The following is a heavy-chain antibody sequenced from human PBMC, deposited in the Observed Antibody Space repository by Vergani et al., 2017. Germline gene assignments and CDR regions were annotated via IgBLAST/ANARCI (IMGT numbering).Heavy chain of an antibody. CDR2: IYYSGST. CDR1: RRSISSYY. D-gene: IGHD6-6*01. V-gene: IGHV4-59*01. Sequence: QVQLQESGPGLVKPSETLSLTCTLSRRSISSYYWSCILPPPGPDLESLAYIYYSGSTHYNPSLKSPVTISVDTSKNQFSLKLSSVTAADTAVYYCARLPAQSEYSSTMGYNWFDPWGQGTLVTVSS. CDR3: ARLPAQSEYSSTMGYNWFDP. J-gene: IGHJ5*02.